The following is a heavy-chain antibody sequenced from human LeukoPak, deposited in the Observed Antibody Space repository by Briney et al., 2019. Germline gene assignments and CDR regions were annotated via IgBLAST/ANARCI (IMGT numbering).Heavy chain of an antibody. CDR2: IHYSGST. D-gene: IGHD3-16*01. V-gene: IGHV4-59*01. CDR3: AREGANAFDI. J-gene: IGHJ3*02. CDR1: GGSISSYY. Sequence: PSETLSLTCTVSGGSISSYYWSWLWQPLGKGLEWIGCIHYSGSTNYNPSLKSRATISVDTSMNQFSLKLSSVTAADTAVYYCAREGANAFDIWGQGTMVTVSS.